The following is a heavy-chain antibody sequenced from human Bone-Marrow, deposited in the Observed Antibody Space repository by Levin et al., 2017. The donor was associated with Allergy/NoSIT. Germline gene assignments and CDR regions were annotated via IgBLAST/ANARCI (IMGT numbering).Heavy chain of an antibody. CDR1: GFSLSSFG. V-gene: IGHV3-48*01. Sequence: GGSLRLSCAASGFSLSSFGMNWVRQAPGKALEFISYISDTSTKIYYAESVKGRFTISRDNAKNSLHLQMSGLTAEDTAVYYCARDRVGASPNTAYYHYGLDVWGRGTTVTVSS. D-gene: IGHD1-26*01. CDR3: ARDRVGASPNTAYYHYGLDV. J-gene: IGHJ6*02. CDR2: ISDTSTKI.